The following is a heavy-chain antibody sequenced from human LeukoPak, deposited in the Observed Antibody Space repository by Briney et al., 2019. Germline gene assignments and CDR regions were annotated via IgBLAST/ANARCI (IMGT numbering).Heavy chain of an antibody. J-gene: IGHJ6*02. CDR1: GGSISSYY. V-gene: IGHV4-4*07. CDR3: ARVGYSYGYWAGYGMDV. D-gene: IGHD5-18*01. Sequence: SETLSLTCTVSGGSISSYYWSWIRQPAGKGLEWIGRIYTSGSTNYNPSLKSRVTMSVDTSKNQFSLKLSSVTAADTAVYYCARVGYSYGYWAGYGMDVWGQGTTVTVSS. CDR2: IYTSGST.